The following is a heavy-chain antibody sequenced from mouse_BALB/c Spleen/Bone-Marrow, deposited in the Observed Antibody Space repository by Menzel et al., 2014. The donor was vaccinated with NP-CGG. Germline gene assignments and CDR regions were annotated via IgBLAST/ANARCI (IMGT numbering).Heavy chain of an antibody. D-gene: IGHD1-1*01. J-gene: IGHJ3*01. V-gene: IGHV14-3*02. CDR2: IDPANGNT. CDR1: GFNIXDTY. Sequence: VQLQQPGAELVKPGASVKLSCTASGFNIXDTYMHWVKQRPEQGLEWTGRIDPANGNTKYDPKFQGKAAITADTSSNTAYLQLSSLTSEDTAVYYCAMYYYGSSLFAYWGQGTLVTVSA. CDR3: AMYYYGSSLFAY.